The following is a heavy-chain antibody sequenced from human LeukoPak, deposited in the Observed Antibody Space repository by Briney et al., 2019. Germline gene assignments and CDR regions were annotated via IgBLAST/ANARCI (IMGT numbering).Heavy chain of an antibody. Sequence: GGSLRLSCAASGFTFDDYAMHWVRQAPGKGLEWVSGISWNSGSVGYADSVKGRFTISRDNAKNSLYLQMNSLRAGDTALYYCAKAQFTSYYFDYWGQGTLVTVSS. CDR1: GFTFDDYA. CDR2: ISWNSGSV. J-gene: IGHJ4*02. D-gene: IGHD2/OR15-2a*01. V-gene: IGHV3-9*01. CDR3: AKAQFTSYYFDY.